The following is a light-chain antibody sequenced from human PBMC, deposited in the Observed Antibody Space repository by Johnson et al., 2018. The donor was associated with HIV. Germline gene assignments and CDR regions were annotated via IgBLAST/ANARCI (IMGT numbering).Light chain of an antibody. J-gene: IGLJ1*01. CDR2: DNN. CDR3: GTWDSSLSAYV. CDR1: SSDMGNYA. V-gene: IGLV1-51*01. Sequence: QSVLTQPPSVSAAPGQKVTISCSGSSSDMGNYAVSCHQQFPGAAPKLLIYDNNKRPSGIPDRFSGSKSGTSATLGITGLQTGDEADYYCGTWDSSLSAYVFGTGTKVTVL.